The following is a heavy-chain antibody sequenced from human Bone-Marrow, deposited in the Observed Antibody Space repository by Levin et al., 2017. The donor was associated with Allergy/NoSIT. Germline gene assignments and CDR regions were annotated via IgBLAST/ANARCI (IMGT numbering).Heavy chain of an antibody. D-gene: IGHD3-3*01. CDR2: IYWNVDK. V-gene: IGHV2-5*01. CDR1: GFSLNTTGVG. CDR3: AHAKRETILGVGEKYYFDY. J-gene: IGHJ4*02. Sequence: SGPTLVKPTQTVTLICTFSGFSLNTTGVGVGWVRQPPGKALEWLALIYWNVDKRYSPSLKSRLTITKDDSTNQVFLTMTNMDPVDTATYYCAHAKRETILGVGEKYYFDYWGQGTLVTVSS.